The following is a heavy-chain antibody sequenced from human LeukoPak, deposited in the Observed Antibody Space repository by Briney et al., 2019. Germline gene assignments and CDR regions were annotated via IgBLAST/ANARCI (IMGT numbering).Heavy chain of an antibody. CDR2: ISSSGSTI. J-gene: IGHJ4*02. CDR3: AKDRSYGDYEYYFDY. CDR1: GFTFSDYY. D-gene: IGHD4-17*01. Sequence: PGGSLRLSCAASGFTFSDYYMSWIRQAPGKGLEWVSYISSSGSTIYYADSVKGRFTISRDNSKNTLYLQMNSLRAEDTAVYYCAKDRSYGDYEYYFDYWGQGTLVTVSS. V-gene: IGHV3-11*04.